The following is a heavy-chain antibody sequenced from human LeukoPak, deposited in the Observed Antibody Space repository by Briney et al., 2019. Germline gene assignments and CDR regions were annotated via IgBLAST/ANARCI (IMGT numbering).Heavy chain of an antibody. CDR2: IYTSGST. J-gene: IGHJ5*02. D-gene: IGHD3-3*01. CDR1: GGSISSYY. Sequence: SETLSLTCTVSGGSISSYYWSWIRQPAGKGLEWIGRIYTSGSTNYNPSLKSRVTMSVDTSKNQFSLKLSSVTAADTAVYYCARGHSISEPNWFDPWGQGTLVTVSS. CDR3: ARGHSISEPNWFDP. V-gene: IGHV4-4*07.